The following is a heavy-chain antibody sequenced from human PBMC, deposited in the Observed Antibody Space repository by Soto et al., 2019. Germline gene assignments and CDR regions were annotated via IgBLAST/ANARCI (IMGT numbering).Heavy chain of an antibody. D-gene: IGHD5-12*01. CDR1: GGPISSSNW. V-gene: IGHV4-4*02. CDR2: IYHTGST. CDR3: ARRIVAKETFDY. Sequence: SETLSLTCAVSGGPISSSNWWSWVRQPPGRGLEWIGVIYHTGSTKYNPSLNSRVTISVDTSKNQFSLTVTSVTAADTAVYYCARRIVAKETFDYWGQGTLVTVPQ. J-gene: IGHJ4*02.